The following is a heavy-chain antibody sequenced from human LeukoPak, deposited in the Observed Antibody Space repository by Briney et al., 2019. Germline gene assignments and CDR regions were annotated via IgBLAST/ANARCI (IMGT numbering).Heavy chain of an antibody. J-gene: IGHJ6*02. D-gene: IGHD2-2*01. V-gene: IGHV1-69*13. CDR1: GYTFTSYY. Sequence: SVKVSCKASGYTFTSYYVSWVRQAPGQGLEWMGGIIPIFGTTNPAQKFQGRVTITADESTSTAYMELSSLRSEDTAVYYCAGATHCSSTSCNHNYYYYGMDVWGQGTTVTVSS. CDR2: IIPIFGTT. CDR3: AGATHCSSTSCNHNYYYYGMDV.